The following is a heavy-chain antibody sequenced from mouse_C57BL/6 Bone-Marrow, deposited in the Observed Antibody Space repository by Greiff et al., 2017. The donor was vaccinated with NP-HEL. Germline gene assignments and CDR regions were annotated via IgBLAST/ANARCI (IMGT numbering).Heavy chain of an antibody. D-gene: IGHD2-3*01. J-gene: IGHJ3*01. CDR3: ERVYDGVFAY. CDR2: IYPGDGDT. CDR1: GYAFSSYW. V-gene: IGHV1-80*01. Sequence: QVQLQQSGAELVKPGASVKISCKASGYAFSSYWMNWVKQRPGQGLEWIGQIYPGDGDTNYNGKFKGKATLTADKSSSTAYMQLSSLTSEDSAVYYCERVYDGVFAYWGQGTLVTVSA.